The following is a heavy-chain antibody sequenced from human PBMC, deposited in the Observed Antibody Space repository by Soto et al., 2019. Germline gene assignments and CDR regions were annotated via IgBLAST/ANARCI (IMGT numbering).Heavy chain of an antibody. D-gene: IGHD1-1*01. J-gene: IGHJ5*02. CDR2: IYATGTT. Sequence: SETLSLTCTGSGASISGFYWSWIRKSAGKGLEWIGRIYATGTTDYNPSPKSRVMMSVDTSKKQFSLKLRSVTAADTAVYYCVRDGTKTLRDWFDPWGQGISVTVSS. V-gene: IGHV4-4*07. CDR3: VRDGTKTLRDWFDP. CDR1: GASISGFY.